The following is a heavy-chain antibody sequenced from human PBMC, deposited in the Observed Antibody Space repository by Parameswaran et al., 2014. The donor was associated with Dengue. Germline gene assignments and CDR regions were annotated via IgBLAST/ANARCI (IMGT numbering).Heavy chain of an antibody. CDR3: ASSEADYHYYDSSGYLPS. J-gene: IGHJ4*02. CDR2: INHSGST. Sequence: RWIRQPPGKGLEWIGEINHSGSTNYSPSLKSRVTISVDTSKNQFSLKLSSVTAADTAVYYCASSEADYHYYDSSGYLPSWGQGTLVTVSS. D-gene: IGHD3-22*01. V-gene: IGHV4-34*01.